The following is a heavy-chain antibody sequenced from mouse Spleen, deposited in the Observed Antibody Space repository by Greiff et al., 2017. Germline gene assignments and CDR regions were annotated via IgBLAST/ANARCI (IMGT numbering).Heavy chain of an antibody. CDR3: AREGAATYYFDY. J-gene: IGHJ2*01. Sequence: QVQLQQPGAELVRPGSSVKLSCKASGYTFTSYWMHWAKQRPIQGLEWIGNIDPSDSETHYNQKFKDKATLTVDKSSSTAYMQLSSLTSEDSAVYYCAREGAATYYFDYWGQGTTLTVSS. V-gene: IGHV1-52*01. D-gene: IGHD1-2*01. CDR1: GYTFTSYW. CDR2: IDPSDSET.